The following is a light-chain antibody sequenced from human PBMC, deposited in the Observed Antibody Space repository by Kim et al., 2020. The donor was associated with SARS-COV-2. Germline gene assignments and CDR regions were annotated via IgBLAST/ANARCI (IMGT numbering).Light chain of an antibody. V-gene: IGLV2-14*03. CDR1: SSDVGGYNY. CDR2: DVS. CDR3: SSYTSSSTLHV. Sequence: QSLTISCTGTSSDVGGYNYVSCYQQHPGKAPKLMIYDVSNRPSGVSNRFSGSKSGNTASLTISGLQAEDEADYYCSSYTSSSTLHVFGTGTKVTVL. J-gene: IGLJ1*01.